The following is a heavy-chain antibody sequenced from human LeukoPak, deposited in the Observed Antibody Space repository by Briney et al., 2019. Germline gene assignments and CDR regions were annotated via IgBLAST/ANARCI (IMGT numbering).Heavy chain of an antibody. CDR1: GFTFDDYA. Sequence: PGGSLRLSCAASGFTFDDYAMHWVRQAPGKGLEWVSGISWNSGNIGYADSVKGRFTISRDNAKNSLYLQMNSLRAEDTALYYCAKVSGSYYLRGYFDYWGQGTLVTVSS. CDR2: ISWNSGNI. CDR3: AKVSGSYYLRGYFDY. V-gene: IGHV3-9*01. J-gene: IGHJ4*02. D-gene: IGHD1-26*01.